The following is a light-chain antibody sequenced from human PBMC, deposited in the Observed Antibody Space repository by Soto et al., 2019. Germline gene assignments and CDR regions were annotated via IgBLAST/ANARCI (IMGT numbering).Light chain of an antibody. CDR1: QGIGTY. CDR2: GAS. CDR3: HQYDSYPLI. Sequence: IRMTQSPSSLSASTGDRVTITCRASQGIGTYVAWYQQKPGRGPKLLIYGASTVQSGGPSRSRGSGSGADSALTISCLQSEDDATYYCHQYDSYPLIFGPGTKVDIK. J-gene: IGKJ3*01. V-gene: IGKV1-8*01.